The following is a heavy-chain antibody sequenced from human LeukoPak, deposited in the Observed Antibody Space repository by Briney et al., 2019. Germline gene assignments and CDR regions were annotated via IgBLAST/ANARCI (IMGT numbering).Heavy chain of an antibody. CDR1: GVTSSNAW. CDR2: IKSKTEGGIT. Sequence: PGGSLRLSCAASGVTSSNAWMTWVRQVSGKGLEWVGRIKSKTEGGITDYAAPVKGRFTISRDDSKNTLHLQMNSLKTEDTAVYYCTTPIMGATRAGFGFWGQGTLVTVSS. J-gene: IGHJ4*02. V-gene: IGHV3-15*01. CDR3: TTPIMGATRAGFGF. D-gene: IGHD1-26*01.